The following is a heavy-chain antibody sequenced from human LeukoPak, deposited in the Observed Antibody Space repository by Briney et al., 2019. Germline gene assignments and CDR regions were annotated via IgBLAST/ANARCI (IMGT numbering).Heavy chain of an antibody. CDR2: INHSGST. V-gene: IGHV4-34*01. CDR3: ARLQWPGAFDI. D-gene: IGHD6-19*01. J-gene: IGHJ3*02. CDR1: GGSFSGYY. Sequence: SETLSLTCAVYGGSFSGYYWSWIRQPPGKGLEWIGEINHSGSTNYNPSLKSRVTISVDTSKNQFSLKLSSVTAADTAVYYCARLQWPGAFDIWGQGTMVTVSS.